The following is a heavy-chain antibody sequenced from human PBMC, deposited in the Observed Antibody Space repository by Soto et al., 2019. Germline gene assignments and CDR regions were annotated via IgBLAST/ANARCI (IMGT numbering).Heavy chain of an antibody. CDR2: MNPNSGNT. D-gene: IGHD1-26*01. Sequence: GASVKVSCKASGYTFTSYDINWVRQAAGQGLEWMGWMNPNSGNTGHAQKFQGRVTMTRNTSISTAYVELSSLRSEDTAVYYCARGKVDYFDYWGQGTLVTVSS. CDR3: ARGKVDYFDY. V-gene: IGHV1-8*01. J-gene: IGHJ4*02. CDR1: GYTFTSYD.